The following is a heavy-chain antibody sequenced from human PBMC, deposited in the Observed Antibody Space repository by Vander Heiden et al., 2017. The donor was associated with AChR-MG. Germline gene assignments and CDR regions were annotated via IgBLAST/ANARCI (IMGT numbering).Heavy chain of an antibody. CDR2: INSDGSST. Sequence: EVQLVESGGGIVQPGGSRRISCAASGFTFSSYWVHWVRQAPGKGLVWVSRINSDGSSTSYADSVKGRFTISRDNAKNTLYLQMNSLRAEDTAVYYCARVEGGYYTSLWYYGMDVWGQGTTVTVSS. D-gene: IGHD3-3*01. J-gene: IGHJ6*02. CDR3: ARVEGGYYTSLWYYGMDV. CDR1: GFTFSSYW. V-gene: IGHV3-74*01.